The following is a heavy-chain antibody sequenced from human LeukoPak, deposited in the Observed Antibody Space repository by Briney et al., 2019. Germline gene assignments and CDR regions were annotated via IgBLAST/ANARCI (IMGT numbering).Heavy chain of an antibody. V-gene: IGHV1-8*01. CDR1: GYTFTRYD. CDR3: ARGSPGIFDREDYYYYGMEV. D-gene: IGHD6-13*01. J-gene: IGHJ6*02. CDR2: MNPKSGNT. Sequence: GASVKVSCKASGYTFTRYDINEVRQATGQGLKGMGWMNPKSGNTGYAQQLQGRVNMTRNTSISTAYMEVSSLRSEETAVYYCARGSPGIFDREDYYYYGMEVWGQGTTVNVSS.